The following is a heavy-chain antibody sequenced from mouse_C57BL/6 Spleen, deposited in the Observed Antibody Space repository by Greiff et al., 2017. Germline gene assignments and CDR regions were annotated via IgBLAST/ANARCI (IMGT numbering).Heavy chain of an antibody. Sequence: EVQGVESGPELVKPGASVKISCKASGYSFTGYYMNWVKQSPEKSLEWIGEINPSTGGTTYNQKFKAKATLTVDKSSSTAYMQLKSLTSEDSAVYYCARFYYGNPYYYAMDYWGQGTSVTVSS. J-gene: IGHJ4*01. D-gene: IGHD2-1*01. CDR3: ARFYYGNPYYYAMDY. CDR1: GYSFTGYY. CDR2: INPSTGGT. V-gene: IGHV1-42*01.